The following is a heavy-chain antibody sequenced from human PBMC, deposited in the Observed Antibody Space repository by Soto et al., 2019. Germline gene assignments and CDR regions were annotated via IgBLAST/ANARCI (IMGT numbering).Heavy chain of an antibody. J-gene: IGHJ4*02. V-gene: IGHV1-8*01. CDR2: MNPNSGNT. CDR3: ARGKWLRNFDY. D-gene: IGHD5-12*01. CDR1: YV. Sequence: YVISRLRQATGQGLEWMGWMNPNSGNTGYAQKFQGRVSMTRNTSISTAYMELSSLRSEDTAVYYCARGKWLRNFDYWGQGTLVTVSS.